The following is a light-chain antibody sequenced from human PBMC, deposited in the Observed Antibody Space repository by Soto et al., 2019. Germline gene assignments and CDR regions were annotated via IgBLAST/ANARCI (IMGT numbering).Light chain of an antibody. Sequence: DIQMTQSPSSLSASVGDRVTITCRASQSISSYLNWYQQKLGKAPKLLIYATSSLQTGVPSRFRGSGSGTDFTLTISSLQPEDFATYYCHQSYSTPLTFGGGTKVEIK. CDR3: HQSYSTPLT. CDR2: ATS. V-gene: IGKV1-39*01. CDR1: QSISSY. J-gene: IGKJ4*01.